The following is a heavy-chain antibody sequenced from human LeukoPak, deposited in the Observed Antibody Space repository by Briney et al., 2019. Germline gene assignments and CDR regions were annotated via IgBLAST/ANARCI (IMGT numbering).Heavy chain of an antibody. Sequence: SETLSLTCTVSGGSISSYYWSWIRQPPGKGLEWIGYIYYSGSTNYNPSLKSRVTISVDTSKNQFSLKLSSVTAADTAVYYCARVGPYDSSGYYSLVPMYYFDYWGQGTLVTVSS. J-gene: IGHJ4*02. D-gene: IGHD3-22*01. CDR3: ARVGPYDSSGYYSLVPMYYFDY. V-gene: IGHV4-59*01. CDR1: GGSISSYY. CDR2: IYYSGST.